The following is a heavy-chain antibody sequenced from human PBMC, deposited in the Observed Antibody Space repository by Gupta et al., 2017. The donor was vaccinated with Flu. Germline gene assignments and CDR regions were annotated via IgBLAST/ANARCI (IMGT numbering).Heavy chain of an antibody. D-gene: IGHD2-15*01. CDR1: GFPFSSYC. Sequence: EVQLVESGGGLVQPGGSLRLSCAAPGFPFSSYCMTWGRQAPGTGLEWVDIIKQAGSAKSYVDSGNVRFTISRANANNSLYLQMNSLRAEDTAAYYCARDVGCSGDKCYYFYDYWGQGTRGTVSS. J-gene: IGHJ4*02. CDR2: IKQAGSAK. V-gene: IGHV3-7*01. CDR3: ARDVGCSGDKCYYFYDY.